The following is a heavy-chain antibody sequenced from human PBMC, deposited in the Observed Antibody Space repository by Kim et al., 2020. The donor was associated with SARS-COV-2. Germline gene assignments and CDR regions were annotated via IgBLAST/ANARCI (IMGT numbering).Heavy chain of an antibody. CDR3: ARSYSGTYFAAFDI. J-gene: IGHJ3*02. V-gene: IGHV4-4*08. D-gene: IGHD1-26*01. Sequence: NPSLKSRVIISSDTSKNQCSLILRSVTAADTAVYYCARSYSGTYFAAFDIWGPGTMATVSS.